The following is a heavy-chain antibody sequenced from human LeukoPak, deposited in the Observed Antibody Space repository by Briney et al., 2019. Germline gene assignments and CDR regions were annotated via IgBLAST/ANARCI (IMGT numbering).Heavy chain of an antibody. J-gene: IGHJ5*02. D-gene: IGHD1-1*01. Sequence: PGGSLRLSCAASGFTFSSYAMHWVRQAPGKGLEWVAVISYDGSNKYYADSVKGRFTISRDNSKNTLCLQMNSLRAEDTAVYYCARNEGGLAWGQGTLVTVSS. CDR1: GFTFSSYA. V-gene: IGHV3-30*01. CDR3: ARNEGGLA. CDR2: ISYDGSNK.